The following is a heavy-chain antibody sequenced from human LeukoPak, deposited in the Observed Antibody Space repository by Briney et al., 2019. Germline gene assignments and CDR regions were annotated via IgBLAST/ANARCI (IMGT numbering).Heavy chain of an antibody. D-gene: IGHD2-2*01. Sequence: GGSLRLSCAASGFTFDDYAMHWVRQAPGKGLEWVAFIRYDGSNKYYADSVKGRFTISRDNSKNTLYLQMNSLRAEDTAVYYCAKYNELLWDYWGQGTLVTVSS. CDR1: GFTFDDYA. V-gene: IGHV3-30*02. CDR3: AKYNELLWDY. CDR2: IRYDGSNK. J-gene: IGHJ4*02.